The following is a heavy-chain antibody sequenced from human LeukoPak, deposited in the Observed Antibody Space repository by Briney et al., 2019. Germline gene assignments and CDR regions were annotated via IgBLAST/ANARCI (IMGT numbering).Heavy chain of an antibody. CDR3: ARAQYCSGGSCYPSVDY. J-gene: IGHJ4*02. CDR2: ISSSSSTI. CDR1: GFTFSSYS. D-gene: IGHD2-15*01. V-gene: IGHV3-48*01. Sequence: PGGSLRLSCAASGFTFSSYSMNWVRQAPGKGLEWVSYISSSSSTIYYADSVKGRFTISRDNAKNSLYLQMNSLRAEDTAVYYCARAQYCSGGSCYPSVDYRGQGTLVAVSS.